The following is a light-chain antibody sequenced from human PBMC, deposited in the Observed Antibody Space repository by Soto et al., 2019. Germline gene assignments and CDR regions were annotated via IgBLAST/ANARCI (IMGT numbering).Light chain of an antibody. V-gene: IGKV1-5*01. J-gene: IGKJ1*01. CDR2: DAS. Sequence: DIQMTQSPSTLSVSVGDRVTITWGASQTISSWLDWYQQKPGKPPKLLIDDASNLATGVPSRFSGRGYGTDLTFTISSMKPDDFATYYCQHYNSYSEAFGHGTKVDIK. CDR3: QHYNSYSEA. CDR1: QTISSW.